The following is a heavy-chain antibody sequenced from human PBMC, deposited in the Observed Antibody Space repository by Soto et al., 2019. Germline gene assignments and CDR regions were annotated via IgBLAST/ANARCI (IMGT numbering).Heavy chain of an antibody. D-gene: IGHD3-10*01. V-gene: IGHV4-31*03. CDR3: AREDRGSGSNYNVFWFDP. J-gene: IGHJ5*02. CDR2: IYYSGST. Sequence: QVQLQESGPGLVKPSQTLALTCTVSGGSISSGGCYWSWIRQQPGKGLEWIGYIYYSGSTYYNPSLKSRVTISVDTSKNQFSLKLSSVTAADTAVYYCAREDRGSGSNYNVFWFDPWGQGTLVTVSS. CDR1: GGSISSGGCY.